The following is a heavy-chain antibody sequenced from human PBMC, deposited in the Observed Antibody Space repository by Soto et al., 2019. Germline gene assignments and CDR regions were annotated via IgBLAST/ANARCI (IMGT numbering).Heavy chain of an antibody. CDR1: GGSFSGYY. D-gene: IGHD4-17*01. CDR2: INHSGST. V-gene: IGHV4-34*01. Sequence: SETLSLTGAVYGGSFSGYYWSWIRQPPGKGLEWIGEINHSGSTNYNPSLKSRVTISVDTSKNQFSLKLSSVTAADTAVYYCARVTPSVTTPNYYYYMDVWGKGTTVTVSS. J-gene: IGHJ6*03. CDR3: ARVTPSVTTPNYYYYMDV.